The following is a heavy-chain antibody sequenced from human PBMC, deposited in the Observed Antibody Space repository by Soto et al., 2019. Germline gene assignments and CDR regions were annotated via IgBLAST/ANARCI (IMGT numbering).Heavy chain of an antibody. Sequence: AVKVSCKASGGTFSSYAISWVRQAPGQGLEWMGGIIPIFGTANYAQKFQGRVTITADKSTSTAYMELSSLRSEDTAVYYCAREDYYGSGSYYTFNWFDPWGKGTLVTV. CDR3: AREDYYGSGSYYTFNWFDP. CDR1: GGTFSSYA. V-gene: IGHV1-69*06. D-gene: IGHD3-10*01. CDR2: IIPIFGTA. J-gene: IGHJ5*02.